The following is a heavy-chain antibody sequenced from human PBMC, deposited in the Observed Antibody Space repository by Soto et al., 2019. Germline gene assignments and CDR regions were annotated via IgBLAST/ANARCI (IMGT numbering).Heavy chain of an antibody. CDR2: ISSSSSYI. Sequence: PGGSLSLCCAASGFTFSSYSMNWVRQAPGKGREWVSSISSSSSYIYYADSVKGRFTISRDKAKNSLYLQMNSLRAEDTAVYYCARDVPTRGGYNWNYVDYWGQGTLVTVSS. CDR3: ARDVPTRGGYNWNYVDY. D-gene: IGHD1-20*01. V-gene: IGHV3-21*01. CDR1: GFTFSSYS. J-gene: IGHJ4*02.